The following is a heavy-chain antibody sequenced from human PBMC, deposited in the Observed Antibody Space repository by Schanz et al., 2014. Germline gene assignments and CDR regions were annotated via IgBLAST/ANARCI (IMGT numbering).Heavy chain of an antibody. CDR2: LYIRST. CDR3: AKVGLYYYGSGFDY. D-gene: IGHD3-10*01. CDR1: GFTVNTNY. V-gene: IGHV3-66*03. J-gene: IGHJ4*02. Sequence: EVQLVESGGGLIHPGGSLRLSCAVSGFTVNTNYMTWVRQAPGKGLECVSILYIRSTYYADSVKGRFTISRDNSKNTLYLQMNSLRAEDTAVYYCAKVGLYYYGSGFDYWGQGTLVTVSS.